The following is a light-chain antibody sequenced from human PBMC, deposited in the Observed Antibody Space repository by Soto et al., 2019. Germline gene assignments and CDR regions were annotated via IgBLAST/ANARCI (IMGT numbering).Light chain of an antibody. Sequence: EIVLTQSPGTLSLSPGERATLSCRASQSVSTNYLAWYQQKPGQAPRLLIGATSSRATGIPDRFSGSGSGTDFTLTITRLEPEDCAVYFCQQYSSSPRGVTFGGGTKLEI. CDR1: QSVSTNY. V-gene: IGKV3-20*01. CDR2: ATS. J-gene: IGKJ4*01. CDR3: QQYSSSPRGVT.